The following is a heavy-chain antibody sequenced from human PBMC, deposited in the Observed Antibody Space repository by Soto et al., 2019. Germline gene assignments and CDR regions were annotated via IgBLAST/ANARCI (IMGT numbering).Heavy chain of an antibody. Sequence: ASVKVSCKASGYSFTDYHIHWVRQAPGQGLEWLGRINPKSGGTSTAQKFQGWVTMTTDTSISTASMELTRLTSDDTAIYYCARGDSTDCSNGVCSFFYNHDMDVWGQGTTVT. V-gene: IGHV1-2*04. CDR2: INPKSGGT. CDR1: GYSFTDYH. J-gene: IGHJ6*02. D-gene: IGHD2-8*01. CDR3: ARGDSTDCSNGVCSFFYNHDMDV.